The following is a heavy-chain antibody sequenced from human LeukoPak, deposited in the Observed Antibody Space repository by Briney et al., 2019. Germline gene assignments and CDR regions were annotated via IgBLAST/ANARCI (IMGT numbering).Heavy chain of an antibody. J-gene: IGHJ4*02. V-gene: IGHV3-21*01. CDR2: ISRGSTYI. CDR3: ARDPPFDY. Sequence: GGSLRLSCAASGFSFSTYNMNWVRQAPGKGLEWVSSISRGSTYIYYADSVKGRFTISRDNVKNSLYLQMNSLRAEDTAVYYCARDPPFDYWGQGTLVTVSS. CDR1: GFSFSTYN.